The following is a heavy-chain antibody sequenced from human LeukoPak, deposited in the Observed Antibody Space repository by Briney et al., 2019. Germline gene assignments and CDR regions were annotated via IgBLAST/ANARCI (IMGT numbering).Heavy chain of an antibody. CDR3: ARLYSSRPYYYYYYGMDV. CDR2: ISAYNGNT. D-gene: IGHD6-13*01. Sequence: ASVKVCCKASGYTFTSYGISWVRQAPGQGLEWMGWISAYNGNTNYAQKLQGRVTMTTDTSTSTAYMELRSLRSDDTAVYYCARLYSSRPYYYYYYGMDVWGQGTTVTVSS. CDR1: GYTFTSYG. V-gene: IGHV1-18*01. J-gene: IGHJ6*02.